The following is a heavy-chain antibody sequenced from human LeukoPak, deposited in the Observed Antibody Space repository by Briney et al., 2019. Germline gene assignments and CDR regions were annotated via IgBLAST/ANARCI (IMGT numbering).Heavy chain of an antibody. CDR1: GFTFSSYG. CDR3: AKDPEQWEPYFDY. V-gene: IGHV3-30*02. CDR2: IRYDGSNK. J-gene: IGHJ4*02. D-gene: IGHD6-19*01. Sequence: PGGSLRLSCAASGFTFSSYGMHWVRQAPGKGLEWVAFIRYDGSNKYYADSVKGRFTISRDNSKNTLYLQMNSLRAEDTAVYYCAKDPEQWEPYFDYWGQGTLVTVSS.